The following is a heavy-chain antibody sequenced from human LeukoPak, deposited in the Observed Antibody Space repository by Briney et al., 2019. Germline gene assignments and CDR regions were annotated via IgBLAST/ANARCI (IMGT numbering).Heavy chain of an antibody. CDR3: ARDHVIVVVISDGWFDP. Sequence: SETLSLTCAVYGGSFSGYYWSWIRQPPGKGLEWIGEINHSGSTNYNPSLKSRVTISVDTSKNQFSLKLSSVTAADTAVYYCARDHVIVVVISDGWFDPWGQGTLVTVSS. J-gene: IGHJ5*02. CDR2: INHSGST. D-gene: IGHD3-22*01. CDR1: GGSFSGYY. V-gene: IGHV4-34*01.